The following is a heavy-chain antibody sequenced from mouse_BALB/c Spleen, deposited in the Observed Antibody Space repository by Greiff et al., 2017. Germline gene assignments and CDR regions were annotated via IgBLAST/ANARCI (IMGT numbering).Heavy chain of an antibody. CDR2: ISYSGST. J-gene: IGHJ3*01. CDR3: ARGYRYDSWFAY. V-gene: IGHV3-2*02. D-gene: IGHD2-14*01. CDR1: GYSITSDYA. Sequence: VQLQQSGPGLVKPSQSLSLTCTVTGYSITSDYAWNWIRQFPGNKLEWMGYISYSGSTSYNPSLKSRISITRDTSKNQFFLQLNSVTTEDTATYYCARGYRYDSWFAYWGQGTLVTVSA.